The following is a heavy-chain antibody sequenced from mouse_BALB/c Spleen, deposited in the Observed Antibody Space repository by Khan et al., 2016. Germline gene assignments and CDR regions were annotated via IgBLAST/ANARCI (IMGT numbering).Heavy chain of an antibody. CDR1: GFAFSRYD. J-gene: IGHJ1*01. CDR3: ARHGLPHWYFDV. Sequence: EVELVESGGGLVKPGGSLKLSCAGSGFAFSRYDMSWVRQTPEKRLEWVAFISSGGDFTYFPDTISGRFTISRDNTNNTLHLQMSSLRSDDTAIYYCARHGLPHWYFDVWGAGTTVTVSS. CDR2: ISSGGDFT. V-gene: IGHV5-12-1*01. D-gene: IGHD2-4*01.